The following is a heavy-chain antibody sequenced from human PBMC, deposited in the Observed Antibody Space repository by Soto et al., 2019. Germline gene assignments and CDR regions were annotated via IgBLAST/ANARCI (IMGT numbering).Heavy chain of an antibody. V-gene: IGHV3-74*01. CDR1: GITFNRYW. Sequence: GGSLRLSCAASGITFNRYWMHWVRHAPGKGLVWVSHINTDGTNSNYSDSVKGRFTISRDNAKKSLYLQMNSLRLEDTAVYYCSRIDPGMDQWLAIDYWGQGTLVTVSS. CDR2: INTDGTNS. J-gene: IGHJ4*02. CDR3: SRIDPGMDQWLAIDY. D-gene: IGHD6-19*01.